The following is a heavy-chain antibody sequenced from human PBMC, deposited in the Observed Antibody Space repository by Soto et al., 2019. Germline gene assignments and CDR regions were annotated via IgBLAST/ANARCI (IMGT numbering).Heavy chain of an antibody. CDR3: ARPGPRSNEGAGY. CDR2: IYPGDSDT. Sequence: GESLKISCKGSGYSFTSYWIGWVRQMPGKGLEWMGIIYPGDSDTRYIPSFQGQVTISADKSISTAYLQWSSLKASDTAMYYCARPGPRSNEGAGYWGQGTLVTVSS. J-gene: IGHJ4*02. V-gene: IGHV5-51*01. D-gene: IGHD1-1*01. CDR1: GYSFTSYW.